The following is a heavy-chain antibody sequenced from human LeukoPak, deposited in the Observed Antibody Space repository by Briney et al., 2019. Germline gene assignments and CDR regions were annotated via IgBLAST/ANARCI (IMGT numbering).Heavy chain of an antibody. Sequence: PSETLSLTCTVSGGSISSYYWSCIRQPAGKGLEWIGRISTSGSTNYNPSLKSRVTMSVDTSKNQFSLKQSSVTAADTGVYYCARDLGYSSAYYYYYMDVWGKGTTVTVSS. CDR2: ISTSGST. D-gene: IGHD5-18*01. J-gene: IGHJ6*03. V-gene: IGHV4-4*07. CDR1: GGSISSYY. CDR3: ARDLGYSSAYYYYYMDV.